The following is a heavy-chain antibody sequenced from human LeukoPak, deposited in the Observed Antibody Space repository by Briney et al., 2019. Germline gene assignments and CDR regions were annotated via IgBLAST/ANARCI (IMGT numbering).Heavy chain of an antibody. V-gene: IGHV4-4*02. CDR2: IYHSGST. CDR1: GGSISSSNW. J-gene: IGHJ4*02. Sequence: SETLSLTCAVSGGSISSSNWWSWVRQPPGKGLEWIGEIYHSGSTNYNPSLKSRVTMSVDTSKNQFSLNLQSVTPEDTAVYYCARNLIPEQLVVNFWGQGTLVTVSS. CDR3: ARNLIPEQLVVNF. D-gene: IGHD6-13*01.